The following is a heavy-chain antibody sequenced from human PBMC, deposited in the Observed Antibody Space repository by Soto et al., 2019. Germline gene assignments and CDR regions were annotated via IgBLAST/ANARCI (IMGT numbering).Heavy chain of an antibody. CDR1: GFIFSHAC. CDR3: AADLGPAYDSNNWFDP. Sequence: EVQLVESGVDLVKPGGSLRLSCAASGFIFSHACFHWVRQPPGKGLELVARVKNNGGATDYAPSVQGRFTISRDDSEDTVYLQMSSLTSEDTAIYYCAADLGPAYDSNNWFDPWGQGTLVTVSS. CDR2: VKNNGGAT. J-gene: IGHJ5*02. V-gene: IGHV3-15*07. D-gene: IGHD2-21*01.